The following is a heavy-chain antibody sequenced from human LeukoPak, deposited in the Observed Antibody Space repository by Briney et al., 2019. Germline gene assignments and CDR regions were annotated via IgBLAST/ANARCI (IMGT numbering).Heavy chain of an antibody. V-gene: IGHV4-39*07. CDR1: GGSISSSSYY. D-gene: IGHD3-16*01. CDR3: ARFFNTGGNRSFDY. CDR2: IYYSGST. J-gene: IGHJ4*02. Sequence: PSETLSLTCTVSGGSISSSSYYWGWIRQPPGKGLEWIGSIYYSGSTYYNPSLKSRVTISVDTSKNQFSLKLSSVTAADTAVYYCARFFNTGGNRSFDYWGQGTLVTVSS.